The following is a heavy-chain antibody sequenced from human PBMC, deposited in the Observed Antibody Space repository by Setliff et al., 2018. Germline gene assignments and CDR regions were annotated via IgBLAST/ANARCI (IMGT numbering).Heavy chain of an antibody. CDR2: IYYSGST. CDR1: GGSISDNGYF. CDR3: AKGGTYRYFDY. Sequence: SETLSLTCTVPGGSISDNGYFWGWVRQPPGKGLEWIGSIYYSGSTYYIPSLKSRVTISVDTSQNQFSLKLSSVTAADTAVYYCAKGGTYRYFDYWGQGTLVTVS. V-gene: IGHV4-39*07. J-gene: IGHJ4*02.